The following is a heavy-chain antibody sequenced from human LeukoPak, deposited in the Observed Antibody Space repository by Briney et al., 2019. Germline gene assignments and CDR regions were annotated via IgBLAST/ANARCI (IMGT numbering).Heavy chain of an antibody. V-gene: IGHV4-39*01. CDR1: GGSISSSSYY. Sequence: SETLSLTCTVSGGSISSSSYYWGWIRQPPGKGLEWIGSIYYSGSTYYNPSLKSRVTISVDTSKNQFSLKLSSVTAADTAVYYCARGYLGFLEPNNWFDPWGQGTLVTVSS. J-gene: IGHJ5*02. D-gene: IGHD3-3*01. CDR2: IYYSGST. CDR3: ARGYLGFLEPNNWFDP.